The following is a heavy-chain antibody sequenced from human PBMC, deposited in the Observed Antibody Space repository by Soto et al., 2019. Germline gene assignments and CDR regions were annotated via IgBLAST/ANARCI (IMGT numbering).Heavy chain of an antibody. V-gene: IGHV4-31*03. D-gene: IGHD3-3*01. J-gene: IGHJ4*02. Sequence: PSETLSLTCTVSGGSISSGGYYWSWIRQHPGKGLEWIGYIYYSGSTYYNPSLKSRVTISVDTSKNQFSLKLSSVTAADTAVYYCARGDYDFWSGPRFQYYFDYWGQGTLVTVSS. CDR1: GGSISSGGYY. CDR2: IYYSGST. CDR3: ARGDYDFWSGPRFQYYFDY.